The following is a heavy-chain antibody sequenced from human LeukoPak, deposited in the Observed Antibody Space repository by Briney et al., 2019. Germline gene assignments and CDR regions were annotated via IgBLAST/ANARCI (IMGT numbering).Heavy chain of an antibody. V-gene: IGHV3-7*01. CDR2: INREGNEK. CDR1: W. D-gene: IGHD3-10*01. J-gene: IGHJ3*01. CDR3: ARDRAIVRGKGTFDAFDL. Sequence: GGSLRLSCATFWMTWVRQVPGKGLEWVANINREGNEKYYVDSVKGRFTISRDNAKNSVDLQMDSLRVEDTAVYYCARDRAIVRGKGTFDAFDLWGQGTLVTVSS.